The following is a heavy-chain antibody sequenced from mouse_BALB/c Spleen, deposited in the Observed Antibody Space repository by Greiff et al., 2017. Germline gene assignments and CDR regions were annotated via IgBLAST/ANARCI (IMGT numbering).Heavy chain of an antibody. Sequence: DVKLVESGGGLVQPGGSRKLSCAASGFTFSSFGMHWVRQAPEKGLEWVAYISSGSSTIYYADTVKGRFTISRDNPKNTLFLQMTSLRSEDTAMYYCARSGYRYDVVYAMDYWGQGTSVTVSS. CDR2: ISSGSSTI. J-gene: IGHJ4*01. CDR3: ARSGYRYDVVYAMDY. CDR1: GFTFSSFG. V-gene: IGHV5-17*02. D-gene: IGHD2-14*01.